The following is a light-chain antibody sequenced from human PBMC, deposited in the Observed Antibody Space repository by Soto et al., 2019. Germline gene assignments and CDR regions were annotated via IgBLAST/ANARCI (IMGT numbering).Light chain of an antibody. CDR1: SXDVGGYDF. CDR2: EVS. J-gene: IGLJ1*01. CDR3: SSYTSDWGV. Sequence: QSVLTQPASVSGSPGQSIAISCTGTSXDVGGYDFVSWYQHHPGKAPKLIIYEVSTRPSGVSNRFAGSKSGNTASLTISGVQADDEADYYCSSYTSDWGVFGTGTKGTVL. V-gene: IGLV2-14*01.